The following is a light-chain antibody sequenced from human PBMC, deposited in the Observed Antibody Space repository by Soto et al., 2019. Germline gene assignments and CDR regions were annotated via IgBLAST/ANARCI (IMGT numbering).Light chain of an antibody. J-gene: IGKJ4*01. V-gene: IGKV1-27*01. Sequence: DIQMTQSPSSLSASVGDRVTITCRASQGISNYLAWYQQKPGKVPKLLIYAASTLQSGVPSRFSGSGSGTDFTPTISSLQPEDVATYYCQKYNSAPLTCGGGPKVEIK. CDR2: AAS. CDR1: QGISNY. CDR3: QKYNSAPLT.